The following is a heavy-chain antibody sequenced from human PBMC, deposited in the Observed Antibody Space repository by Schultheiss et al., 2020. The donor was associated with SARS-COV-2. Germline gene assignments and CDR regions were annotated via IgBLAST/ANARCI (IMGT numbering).Heavy chain of an antibody. J-gene: IGHJ3*02. Sequence: GESLKISCKGSGYSFTSYWIGWVRQMPGKGLEWVGRIRSKANSYATAYAASVKGRFTISRDDSKNTAYLQMNSLKTEDTAVYYCTRHVRGEAAFDIWGQGTMVTVAS. CDR3: TRHVRGEAAFDI. CDR2: IRSKANSYAT. CDR1: GYSFTSYW. V-gene: IGHV3-73*01. D-gene: IGHD2-21*01.